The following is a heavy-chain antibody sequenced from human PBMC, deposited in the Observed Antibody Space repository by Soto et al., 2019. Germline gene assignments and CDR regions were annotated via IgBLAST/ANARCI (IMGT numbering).Heavy chain of an antibody. J-gene: IGHJ6*02. CDR2: IYASDST. V-gene: IGHV3-53*01. Sequence: GGSLSLSCVASGFTVSSHYVTWVRQPPGKGLEWVSIIYASDSTFYADSVKGRFTISRDNSKNTVYLQLNSLRAEDTAMYYCARHPSGDYDAMYVWGQGNTV. D-gene: IGHD4-17*01. CDR1: GFTVSSHY. CDR3: ARHPSGDYDAMYV.